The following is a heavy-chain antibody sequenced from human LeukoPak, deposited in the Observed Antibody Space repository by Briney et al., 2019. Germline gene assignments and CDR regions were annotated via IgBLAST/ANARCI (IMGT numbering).Heavy chain of an antibody. CDR2: INSDGSST. D-gene: IGHD6-6*01. Sequence: GGSLRLSCAASGFTFSRYWMHWVRQAPGKGLVWVSRINSDGSSTSYADSVKGRFTISRDSAKNTLYLQMDSLRAEDTAVYYCTRGAYSGSGNYFDPWGQGTVVTVSS. J-gene: IGHJ5*02. CDR3: TRGAYSGSGNYFDP. CDR1: GFTFSRYW. V-gene: IGHV3-74*01.